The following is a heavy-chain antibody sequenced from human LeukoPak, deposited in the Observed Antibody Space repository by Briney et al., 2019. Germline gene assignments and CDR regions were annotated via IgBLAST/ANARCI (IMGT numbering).Heavy chain of an antibody. CDR1: GGSISSYY. CDR2: IYHIGNT. V-gene: IGHV4-59*01. D-gene: IGHD6-19*01. Sequence: PSETLSLTCTVSGGSISSYYWNWIRQPPGKGLEWIGYIYHIGNTNYNPSLTSRVTISVDTSKNQFSLRLSSVTAADTAVYYCAKEDSVPEAFDIWGQGTMVTVSS. CDR3: AKEDSVPEAFDI. J-gene: IGHJ3*02.